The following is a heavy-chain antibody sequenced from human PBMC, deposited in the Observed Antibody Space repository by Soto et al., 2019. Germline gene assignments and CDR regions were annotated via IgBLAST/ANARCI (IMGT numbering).Heavy chain of an antibody. Sequence: EVQLLESGGGLVQPGGSLRLSCAASGFTVSTYGMSWVRQAPGKGLEWVSAISVNGGTTNYADSVKGRFTISRDNSKNTLYLQMSSLRAEDSAVYFCGYCTEVACPERYSYYIDVWGKGTTVTVSS. D-gene: IGHD2-8*02. V-gene: IGHV3-23*01. CDR3: GYCTEVACPERYSYYIDV. CDR1: GFTVSTYG. CDR2: ISVNGGTT. J-gene: IGHJ6*03.